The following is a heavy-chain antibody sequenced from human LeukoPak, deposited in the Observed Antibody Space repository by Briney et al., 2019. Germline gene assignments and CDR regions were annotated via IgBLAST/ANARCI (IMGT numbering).Heavy chain of an antibody. Sequence: KASETLSLTCTVSGGSISSYYWSWIRQPPGKGLEWIGYIYYSGSTNYNPSLKSRVTISVDTSKNQFSLKLSSVTAADTAVYYCATTYGDYGVGWFDPWGQGTLVTVSS. J-gene: IGHJ5*02. CDR3: ATTYGDYGVGWFDP. CDR2: IYYSGST. CDR1: GGSISSYY. V-gene: IGHV4-59*08. D-gene: IGHD4-17*01.